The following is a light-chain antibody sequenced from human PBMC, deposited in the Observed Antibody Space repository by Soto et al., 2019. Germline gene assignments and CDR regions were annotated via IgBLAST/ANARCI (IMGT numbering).Light chain of an antibody. Sequence: DVQMTQSPSSLSAFVGDRVTITCRASQGIAPYLAWFQQKPGKVPKLLIYATSTLQSGVPSRFSGSGSGTAFTLSITSLQPEDVATYYCQKYNSAPLTFGGGTKVEI. CDR1: QGIAPY. V-gene: IGKV1-27*01. J-gene: IGKJ4*01. CDR2: ATS. CDR3: QKYNSAPLT.